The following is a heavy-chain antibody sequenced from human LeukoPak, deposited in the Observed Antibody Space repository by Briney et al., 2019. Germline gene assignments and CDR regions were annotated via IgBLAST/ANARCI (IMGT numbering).Heavy chain of an antibody. V-gene: IGHV3-30*18. CDR3: AKIGQQSD. CDR2: ISYDGCNK. D-gene: IGHD6-13*01. CDR1: GFTFSSYG. J-gene: IGHJ4*02. Sequence: PGRSLRLSCAASGFTFSSYGMHWVRQAPGKGLEWVAVISYDGCNKYYADSVKGRFTISRDNSKNTLYLQMNSLRAEDTAVYYCAKIGQQSDWGQGTLVTVSS.